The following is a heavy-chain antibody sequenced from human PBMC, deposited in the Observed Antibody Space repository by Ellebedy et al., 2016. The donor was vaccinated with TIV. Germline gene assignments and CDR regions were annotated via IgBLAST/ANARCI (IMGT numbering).Heavy chain of an antibody. CDR3: VVGLFHP. Sequence: AASVKVSCNASGYTFTDYDINWVRQATGQGLEYLGWMKPGSGNTGYAQKFEGRVTMTRNTSTSTAYMELSSLRSDDTAVYYCVVGLFHPWGQGTLVSVSS. CDR2: MKPGSGNT. J-gene: IGHJ5*02. CDR1: GYTFTDYD. D-gene: IGHD3/OR15-3a*01. V-gene: IGHV1-8*01.